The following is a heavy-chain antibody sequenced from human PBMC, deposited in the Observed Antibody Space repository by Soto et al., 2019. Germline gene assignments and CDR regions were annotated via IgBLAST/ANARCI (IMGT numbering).Heavy chain of an antibody. CDR3: ARRIAVAGTYDH. D-gene: IGHD6-19*01. J-gene: IGHJ4*02. V-gene: IGHV3-74*01. CDR2: IDGDGTTT. Sequence: EVQLVESGGGVVQPGGSLRLSCAASGFTFNSYWMHWVRQVPGKGLECVSRIDGDGTTTHYADSVKGRFTISRDNAKNTLYLQMNSLSAKDSAVYLCARRIAVAGTYDHWGQGTLVTVSS. CDR1: GFTFNSYW.